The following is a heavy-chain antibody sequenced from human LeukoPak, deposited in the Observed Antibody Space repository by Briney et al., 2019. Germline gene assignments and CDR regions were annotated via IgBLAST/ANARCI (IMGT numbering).Heavy chain of an antibody. J-gene: IGHJ4*02. Sequence: PGGSLRLSCAASGFTFSSYAMSWVRQAPGKGLEWVSAISGSGGSTYYADSVKGRFTISRDNSKNTLYLQMNSLRAEDTAVYYFAREARGCSINSCYFDSWGQGTLVTVSS. V-gene: IGHV3-23*01. CDR3: AREARGCSINSCYFDS. D-gene: IGHD2-2*01. CDR2: ISGSGGST. CDR1: GFTFSSYA.